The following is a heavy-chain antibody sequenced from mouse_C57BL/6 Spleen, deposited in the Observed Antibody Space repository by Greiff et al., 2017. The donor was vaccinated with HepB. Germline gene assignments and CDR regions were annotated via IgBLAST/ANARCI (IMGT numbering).Heavy chain of an antibody. CDR3: ARCSPHFDY. Sequence: EVQLQQSGPELVKPGASVKISCKASGYTFTDYYMNWVKQSHGKSLEWIGDINPNNGGTSYNQKFKGKATLTVDKSSSTAYMELRSLTSEDSAVYYGARCSPHFDYWGQGTTLTVSS. V-gene: IGHV1-26*01. CDR2: INPNNGGT. J-gene: IGHJ2*01. D-gene: IGHD1-1*01. CDR1: GYTFTDYY.